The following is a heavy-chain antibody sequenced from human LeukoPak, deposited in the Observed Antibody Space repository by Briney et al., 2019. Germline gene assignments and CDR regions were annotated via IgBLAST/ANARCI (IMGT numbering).Heavy chain of an antibody. CDR3: ARSYIAAAGFGYYFDY. Sequence: ASVKVSCKASEYTFTSYDINWVRQATGQGLEWVGWISAYNGNTNYAQKLQGRVTMTTDTSTSTAYMELRSLRSDDTAVYYCARSYIAAAGFGYYFDYWGQGTLVTVSS. J-gene: IGHJ4*02. CDR2: ISAYNGNT. CDR1: EYTFTSYD. V-gene: IGHV1-18*01. D-gene: IGHD6-13*01.